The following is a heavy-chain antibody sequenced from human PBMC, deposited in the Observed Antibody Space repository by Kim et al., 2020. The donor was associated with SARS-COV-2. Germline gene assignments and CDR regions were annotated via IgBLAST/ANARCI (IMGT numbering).Heavy chain of an antibody. Sequence: SETLSLTCTVSGGSISSSSYYWGWIRQPPGKGLEWIGSIYYSGSTYYNPSLKSRVTISVDTPKNQFSLKLSSVTAADTAVYYCARQRDFDWLGWGQGTLGTVSS. D-gene: IGHD3-9*01. J-gene: IGHJ4*02. CDR3: ARQRDFDWLG. CDR2: IYYSGST. CDR1: GGSISSSSYY. V-gene: IGHV4-39*01.